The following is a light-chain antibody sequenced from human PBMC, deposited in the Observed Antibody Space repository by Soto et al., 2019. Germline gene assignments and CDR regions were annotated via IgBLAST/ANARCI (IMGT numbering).Light chain of an antibody. J-gene: IGKJ1*01. CDR3: QQYNDWPLT. Sequence: EIVLTQSPGTLSLSPGERATLSCRASPSVSSNLAWYQQKPGQAPSLLIYGAFTRATGIPARFSGTGSGTEFTLTISSMHSQDFAFYYCQQYNDWPLTVGQGTKVDSK. CDR2: GAF. CDR1: PSVSSN. V-gene: IGKV3-15*01.